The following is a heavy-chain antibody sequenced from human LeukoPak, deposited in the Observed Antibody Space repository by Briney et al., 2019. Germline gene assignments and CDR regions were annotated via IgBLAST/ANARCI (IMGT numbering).Heavy chain of an antibody. J-gene: IGHJ4*02. CDR3: ARDVRYSGYDLGTDY. CDR2: IYHSGST. D-gene: IGHD5-12*01. V-gene: IGHV4-34*01. Sequence: SETLSLTCAVYGGSFSGYYWSWIRQPPGKGLEWIGSIYHSGSTYYNPSLKSQVTISVDTSKNQFSLKLSSVTAADTAVYYCARDVRYSGYDLGTDYWGQGTLVTVSS. CDR1: GGSFSGYY.